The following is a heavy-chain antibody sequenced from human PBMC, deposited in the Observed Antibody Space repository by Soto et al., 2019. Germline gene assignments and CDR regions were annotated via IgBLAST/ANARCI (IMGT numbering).Heavy chain of an antibody. D-gene: IGHD6-19*01. J-gene: IGHJ5*02. V-gene: IGHV4-39*01. CDR3: ARCGKQWLVLLGFDP. Sequence: SETLSLTCAVSGGSISSSSYYWGWIRQPPGKGLEWIGSIYYSGSTYYNPSLKSRVTISVDTSKNQFSLKLSSVTAADTAVYYCARCGKQWLVLLGFDPWGQGTLVTVSS. CDR1: GGSISSSSYY. CDR2: IYYSGST.